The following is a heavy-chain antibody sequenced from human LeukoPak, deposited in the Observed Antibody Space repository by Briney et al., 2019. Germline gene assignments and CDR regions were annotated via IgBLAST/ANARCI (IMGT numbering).Heavy chain of an antibody. CDR1: GSSFRSCW. J-gene: IGHJ4*02. Sequence: PGGSLRLSCAASGSSFRSCWMSWVRQAPGKGLEWVANIKEDGSEKYYVDSVKGRFTISRDNAENALYLQMNSLRAEDTAVYYCARVAWPHYFDYWGQGTLVTVSS. CDR3: ARVAWPHYFDY. V-gene: IGHV3-7*01. CDR2: IKEDGSEK. D-gene: IGHD2-21*01.